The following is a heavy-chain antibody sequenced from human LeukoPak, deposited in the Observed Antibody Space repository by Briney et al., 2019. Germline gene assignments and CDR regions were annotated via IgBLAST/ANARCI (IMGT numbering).Heavy chain of an antibody. CDR3: ARAYYDFWSGYQFDY. CDR1: GGSFSGYY. D-gene: IGHD3-3*01. J-gene: IGHJ4*02. CDR2: INHSGST. V-gene: IGHV4-34*01. Sequence: PSETLSLICAVYGGSFSGYYWSWIRQPRGKGLEWIGEINHSGSTNYNPSLKSRVTISVDTSKNQFSLKLSSVTAADTAVYYCARAYYDFWSGYQFDYWGQGTLVTVSS.